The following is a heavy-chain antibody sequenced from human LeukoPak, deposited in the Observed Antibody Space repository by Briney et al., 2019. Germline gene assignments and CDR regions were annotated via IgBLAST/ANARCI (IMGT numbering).Heavy chain of an antibody. CDR2: ISGSGGST. Sequence: TVGSLRLSCAASGFTFSSYAMSWVRQAPGKGLEWVSAISGSGGSTYYADSVKGRFTISRDNSKNTLYLQMNSLRAEDTAVYYCAKSLGRYSSSWDYWGQGTLVTVSS. CDR3: AKSLGRYSSSWDY. D-gene: IGHD6-13*01. V-gene: IGHV3-23*01. J-gene: IGHJ4*02. CDR1: GFTFSSYA.